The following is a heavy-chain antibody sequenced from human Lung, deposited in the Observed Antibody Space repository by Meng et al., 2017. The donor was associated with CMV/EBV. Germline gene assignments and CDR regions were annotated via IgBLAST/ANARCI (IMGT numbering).Heavy chain of an antibody. CDR2: ISAYNGRS. V-gene: IGHV1-18*01. Sequence: SVXVSXXPSGYTFTSYGISWVRQAPGQGLEWMGWISAYNGRSNYPQRLQGRVTMTTDTSTSTAYMELRSLRSDDTAMYYCVRDDRYTGYDRFDSWGQGTLVTVSS. D-gene: IGHD5-12*01. J-gene: IGHJ4*02. CDR1: GYTFTSYG. CDR3: VRDDRYTGYDRFDS.